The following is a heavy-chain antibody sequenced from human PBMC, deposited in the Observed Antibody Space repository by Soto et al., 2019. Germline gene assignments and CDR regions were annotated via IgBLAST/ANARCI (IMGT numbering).Heavy chain of an antibody. CDR2: IYYSGST. CDR3: ANNGGAETNAAFDI. J-gene: IGHJ3*02. Sequence: QVQLQESGPGLVKPSQTLSLTCTVSGGSISSGGYDWSWIRQHPGKGLEWIGYIYYSGSTYYNPSLKSRVTISVDTSKNQFSLKLSSVTAADTAVYYCANNGGAETNAAFDIWGQGTMVTVSS. CDR1: GGSISSGGYD. V-gene: IGHV4-31*03. D-gene: IGHD3-16*01.